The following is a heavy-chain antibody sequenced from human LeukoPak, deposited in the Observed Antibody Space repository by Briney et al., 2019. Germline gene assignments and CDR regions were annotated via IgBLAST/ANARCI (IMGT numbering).Heavy chain of an antibody. CDR1: GGTFSSYA. D-gene: IGHD3-22*01. CDR2: VIPILGIA. V-gene: IGHV1-69*04. J-gene: IGHJ6*02. CDR3: ARDHQAKGSMTVLRYYYGMDV. Sequence: ASVKVSCKASGGTFSSYAISWVRQAPGQGLEWMGRVIPILGIANYAQKFQGRVTITADKSTSTAYMELSSLRSEDTAVYYCARDHQAKGSMTVLRYYYGMDVWGQGTTVTVSS.